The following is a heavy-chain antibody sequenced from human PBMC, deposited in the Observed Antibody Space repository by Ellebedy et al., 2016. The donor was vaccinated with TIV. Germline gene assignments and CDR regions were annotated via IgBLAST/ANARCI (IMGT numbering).Heavy chain of an antibody. V-gene: IGHV1-69*13. D-gene: IGHD1-26*01. J-gene: IGHJ6*02. Sequence: SVKVSXXTSGGTFSSYAISWVRQAPGQGLEWMGGIIPIFGTANYAQKFQGRVTITADESTSTAYMELSSLRSDGTAVYYCATREWEDPMDVWGQGTTVTVSS. CDR3: ATREWEDPMDV. CDR2: IIPIFGTA. CDR1: GGTFSSYA.